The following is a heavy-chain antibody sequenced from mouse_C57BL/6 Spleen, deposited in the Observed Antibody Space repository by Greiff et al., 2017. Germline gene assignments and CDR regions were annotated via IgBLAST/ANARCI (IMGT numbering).Heavy chain of an antibody. CDR2: IDPSDSYT. CDR3: ARTLYYSKYVDYAMDY. D-gene: IGHD2-5*01. Sequence: VQLQQPGAELVMPGASVKLSCKASGYTFTSYWMHWVKQRPGQGLEWIGEIDPSDSYTNYNQKFKGKSTLTVDKSSSTAYMQLSSLTSEDSAVYYCARTLYYSKYVDYAMDYWGQGTSVTVSS. V-gene: IGHV1-69*01. J-gene: IGHJ4*01. CDR1: GYTFTSYW.